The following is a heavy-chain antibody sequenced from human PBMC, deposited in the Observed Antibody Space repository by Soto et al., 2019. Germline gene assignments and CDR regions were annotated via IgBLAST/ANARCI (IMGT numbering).Heavy chain of an antibody. Sequence: ASVKVSCKASGYTFTSYGINWVRQATGQGLEWMGWMNPNSGNTGYAQKFQGRVTMTRNTSISTAYMELSSLRSEDTAVYYCARGVRRQQLVRGYYYYYMDVWGKGTTITVSS. V-gene: IGHV1-8*01. J-gene: IGHJ6*03. CDR2: MNPNSGNT. CDR1: GYTFTSYG. CDR3: ARGVRRQQLVRGYYYYYMDV. D-gene: IGHD6-13*01.